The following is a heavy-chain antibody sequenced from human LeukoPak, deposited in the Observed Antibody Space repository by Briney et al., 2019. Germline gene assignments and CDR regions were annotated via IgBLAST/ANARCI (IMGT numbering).Heavy chain of an antibody. J-gene: IGHJ4*02. D-gene: IGHD6-19*01. CDR3: AKISPGIAVAVDY. V-gene: IGHV3-11*01. CDR2: ISSSGSTI. Sequence: KPGGSLRLSCAASGFTFSDYYMSWIRQAPGKGLEWVSYISSSGSTIYYADSVKGRFTISRDNSKNTLYLQMNSLRAEDTAVYYCAKISPGIAVAVDYWGQGTLVTVSS. CDR1: GFTFSDYY.